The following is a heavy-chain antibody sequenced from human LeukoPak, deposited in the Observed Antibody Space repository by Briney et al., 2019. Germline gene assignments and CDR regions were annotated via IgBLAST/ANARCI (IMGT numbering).Heavy chain of an antibody. J-gene: IGHJ4*02. Sequence: GGSLRLSCAASGFTFDDFAMFLVRQAPGKCLDWVSGISWDGGNRDYADSVKGRFIISRDNSRNSLYLQMNSLSTEDTVFFFRQKTEYDISTYSKGIDYWGQGTLVTVAS. CDR1: GFTFDDFA. CDR2: ISWDGGNR. V-gene: IGHV3-9*01. D-gene: IGHD3-9*01. CDR3: QKTEYDISTYSKGIDY.